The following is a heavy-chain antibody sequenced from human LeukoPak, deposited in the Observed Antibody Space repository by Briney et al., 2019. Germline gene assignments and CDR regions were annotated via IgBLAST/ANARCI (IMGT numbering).Heavy chain of an antibody. CDR2: ISAFNGNT. J-gene: IGHJ5*02. CDR3: ARDFCSSTSCYGGQVWFDR. D-gene: IGHD2-2*01. Sequence: ASVRVSCKASGYTFTSYGISWVRQAPGQGLEWMGWISAFNGNTNYAQKPQGRVTMTTDTSTSTAYMELRSLRADDTAVYYCARDFCSSTSCYGGQVWFDRWGQGTLVTVSS. CDR1: GYTFTSYG. V-gene: IGHV1-18*01.